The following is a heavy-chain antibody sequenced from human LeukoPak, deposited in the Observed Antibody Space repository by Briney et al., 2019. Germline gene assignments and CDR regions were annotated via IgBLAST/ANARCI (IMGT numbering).Heavy chain of an antibody. V-gene: IGHV3-74*01. J-gene: IGHJ4*02. CDR3: VRDLDY. CDR2: INSDGSST. Sequence: PGGSLRLSCAASGFTFRSYWMHWVRQAPGKGLGWVPRINSDGSSTNYADSGKGRFTISRDNAKKTLYLQMNSLRAEDTAVYYCVRDLDYWGQGALVTVSS. CDR1: GFTFRSYW.